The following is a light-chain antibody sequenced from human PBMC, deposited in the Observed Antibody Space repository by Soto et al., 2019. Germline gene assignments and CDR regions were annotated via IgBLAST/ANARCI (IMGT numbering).Light chain of an antibody. CDR3: SSYAGSNQGV. J-gene: IGLJ1*01. Sequence: QSALTQPPSASGSPGQSVTISCTGTSSDVGGYNYVSWYQQHPGKAPKLMIYEVSKRPSGVPDRFSGSKSGNTASLTASGLQAEDEADYYCSSYAGSNQGVFGTGTKVTVL. CDR1: SSDVGGYNY. V-gene: IGLV2-8*01. CDR2: EVS.